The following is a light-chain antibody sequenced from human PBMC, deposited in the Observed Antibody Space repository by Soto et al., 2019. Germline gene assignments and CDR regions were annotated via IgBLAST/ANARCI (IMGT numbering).Light chain of an antibody. CDR2: DAS. Sequence: EIVLTQSPATLSLSPGGRATLSCRASQSVSLSLAWYQQKPGQAPRLLIYDASKRASGFPARFSGSGSGTDFTLTISSLDPEDVAVYYCQERTGWPPWTFGQGTKVEIE. CDR3: QERTGWPPWT. CDR1: QSVSLS. V-gene: IGKV3-11*01. J-gene: IGKJ1*01.